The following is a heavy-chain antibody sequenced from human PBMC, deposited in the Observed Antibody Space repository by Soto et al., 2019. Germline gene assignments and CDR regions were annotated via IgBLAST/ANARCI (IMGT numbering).Heavy chain of an antibody. CDR3: ARDRQWLAPEDF. D-gene: IGHD6-19*01. V-gene: IGHV1-2*02. Sequence: ASVKVSCKASGYTFTGYYMHWVRQAPGQGLERMGWINPNSGGTNYAQKFQGRVTMTSDTSISTAYMELSRLRSDDTAVYYCARDRQWLAPEDFCGQSTLVTRSS. J-gene: IGHJ4*02. CDR1: GYTFTGYY. CDR2: INPNSGGT.